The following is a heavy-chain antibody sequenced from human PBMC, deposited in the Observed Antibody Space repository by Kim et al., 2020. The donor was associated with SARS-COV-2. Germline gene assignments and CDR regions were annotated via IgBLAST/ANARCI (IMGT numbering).Heavy chain of an antibody. J-gene: IGHJ4*02. V-gene: IGHV3-15*01. D-gene: IGHD6-13*01. CDR2: IKSKTDGGTT. Sequence: GGSLRLSCAASGFTFSNAWMSWVRQAPGKGLEWVGRIKSKTDGGTTDYAAPVKGRFPISRDDSKNTLYLQMNSLKTEDTAVYYCTSNNRVRQQPGKDTDYWGQGTLVTVSS. CDR1: GFTFSNAW. CDR3: TSNNRVRQQPGKDTDY.